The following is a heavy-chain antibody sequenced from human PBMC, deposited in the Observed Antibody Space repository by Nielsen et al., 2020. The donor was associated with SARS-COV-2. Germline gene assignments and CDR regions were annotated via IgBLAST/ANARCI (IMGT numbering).Heavy chain of an antibody. CDR1: GFTFSSYE. D-gene: IGHD3-10*01. CDR3: AKDLGSSNYYYGMDV. V-gene: IGHV3-48*03. CDR2: ISSSGSTI. Sequence: GESLKISCAASGFTFSSYEMNWVRQAPGKGLEWVSYISSSGSTIYYADSVKGRFTISRDNAKNSLYLQMNSLRAEDTALYYCAKDLGSSNYYYGMDVWGQGTTVTVSS. J-gene: IGHJ6*02.